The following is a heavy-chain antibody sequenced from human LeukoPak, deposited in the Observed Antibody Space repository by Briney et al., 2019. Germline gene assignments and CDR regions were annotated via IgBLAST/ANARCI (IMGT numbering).Heavy chain of an antibody. J-gene: IGHJ2*01. CDR2: INGDGDMT. CDR1: GFPFSNFG. CDR3: TKAEGMTHWFFDH. Sequence: GGSLRLSCAASGFPFSNFGMSWVRQTPGKGLEWIAVINGDGDMTYYADSVKGRFVVSRDRSMNTLYLQMSSLRADDTAVYFCTKAEGMTHWFFDHWGRGALDTVTS. V-gene: IGHV3-23*01.